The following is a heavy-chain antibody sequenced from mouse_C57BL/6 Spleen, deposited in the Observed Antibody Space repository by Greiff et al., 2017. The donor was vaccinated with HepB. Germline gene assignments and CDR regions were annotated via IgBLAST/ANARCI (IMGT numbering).Heavy chain of an antibody. CDR2: INPSSGYT. J-gene: IGHJ1*03. CDR3: ARYYYYGSSYVDWYFDV. D-gene: IGHD1-1*01. CDR1: GYTFTSYT. V-gene: IGHV1-4*01. Sequence: VQLQQSGAELARPGASVKMSCKASGYTFTSYTMHWVKQRPGQGLEWIGYINPSSGYTKYNQKFKDKATLTADKSSSTAYMQLSSLTSEDSAVYYCARYYYYGSSYVDWYFDVWGTGTTVTVSS.